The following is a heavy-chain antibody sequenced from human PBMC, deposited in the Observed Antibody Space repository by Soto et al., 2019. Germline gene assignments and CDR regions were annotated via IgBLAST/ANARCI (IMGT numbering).Heavy chain of an antibody. CDR1: GYTFTSYY. D-gene: IGHD6-13*01. CDR3: AREAAGTDY. Sequence: GASVKVSGKASGYTFTSYYMHLVRQTPGQGLEWMGIINPSGGRTSYAQKFQGRVTMTRDTSTSTVYMELSSLRSEDTAVYYCAREAAGTDYWGQGTLVSVSS. J-gene: IGHJ4*02. V-gene: IGHV1-46*01. CDR2: INPSGGRT.